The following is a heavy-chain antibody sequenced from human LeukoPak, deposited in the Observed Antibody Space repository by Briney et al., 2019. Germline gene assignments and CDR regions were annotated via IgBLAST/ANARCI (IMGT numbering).Heavy chain of an antibody. CDR2: ISGSGGST. V-gene: IGHV3-23*01. CDR3: AKNPGYSGYDNDNWFDP. Sequence: GGSLRLSCAASGFTFSSYAMSWVRQAPGKGLEWVSAISGSGGSTYYADSVKGRFTISRDNSKNTLYLQMNSLRAEDTAVYHCAKNPGYSGYDNDNWFDPWGQGTLVTVSS. D-gene: IGHD5-12*01. CDR1: GFTFSSYA. J-gene: IGHJ5*02.